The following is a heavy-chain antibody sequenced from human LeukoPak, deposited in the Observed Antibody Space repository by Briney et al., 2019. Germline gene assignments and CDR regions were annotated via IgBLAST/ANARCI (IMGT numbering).Heavy chain of an antibody. V-gene: IGHV4-34*01. CDR1: GGSFSGYY. CDR3: ARYRGLELRPFDI. CDR2: INHSGST. Sequence: SETLSLTCAVYGGSFSGYYWSLIRQPPGKGLEWIGEINHSGSTNYNPSLKSRVTISVDTSKNQFSLKLSSVTAADTAVYYCARYRGLELRPFDIWGQGTMVTVSS. J-gene: IGHJ3*02. D-gene: IGHD1-7*01.